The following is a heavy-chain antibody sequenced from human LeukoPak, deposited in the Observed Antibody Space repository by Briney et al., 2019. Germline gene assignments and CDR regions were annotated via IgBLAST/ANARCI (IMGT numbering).Heavy chain of an antibody. V-gene: IGHV3-23*01. CDR3: AKVLLWFGELLYFDY. Sequence: GGTLRLSCAASEFTISSYGMSWVRQAPGKGLEWVSAITSSGGSTYYADSVKGRFTISRDSSKNTLYLQMNSLRAEDTAVYYCAKVLLWFGELLYFDYWGQGTLVTVSS. D-gene: IGHD3-10*01. J-gene: IGHJ4*02. CDR2: ITSSGGST. CDR1: EFTISSYG.